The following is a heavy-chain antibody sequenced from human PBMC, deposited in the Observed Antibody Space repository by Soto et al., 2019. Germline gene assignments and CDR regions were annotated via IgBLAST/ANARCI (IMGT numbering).Heavy chain of an antibody. CDR3: AKYYGAAYYYYYGMDV. CDR1: GFTFSSYA. D-gene: IGHD3-3*01. J-gene: IGHJ6*02. Sequence: PGGSLRLSCAASGFTFSSYAMSWVRQAPAKGLEWVSAISGCGGSTYYADSVKGRFTISRDNSKNTLYLQMNSLRAEDTAVYYCAKYYGAAYYYYYGMDVWGQGTTVTVSS. CDR2: ISGCGGST. V-gene: IGHV3-23*01.